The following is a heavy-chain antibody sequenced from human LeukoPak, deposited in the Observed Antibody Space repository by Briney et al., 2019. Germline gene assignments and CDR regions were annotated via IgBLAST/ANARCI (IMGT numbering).Heavy chain of an antibody. J-gene: IGHJ3*02. D-gene: IGHD3-16*02. CDR1: GFTFSSYA. CDR2: ISGSGGSK. CDR3: AKSVMITFGGVIGAFDI. V-gene: IGHV3-23*01. Sequence: GGSLRLSCAASGFTFSSYAMSWVRQAPGKGLEWVSDISGSGGSKYYADSVKGRFTISRDNSKNTLYLQMNSLRAEDTAVYYCAKSVMITFGGVIGAFDIWGQGTMVTVSS.